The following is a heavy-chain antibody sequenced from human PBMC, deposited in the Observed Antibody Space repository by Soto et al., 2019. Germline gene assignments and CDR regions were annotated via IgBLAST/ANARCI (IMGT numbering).Heavy chain of an antibody. CDR2: INYSGST. Sequence: SETLSLTCGASGGSFGSSAYYWGWIRQAPGKGLEWIGSINYSGSTYYNPSLKSRVTISVDTSRNQFSLKLSSVTAADTALYYCSRRAPEGFDPWGQGTLVTVSS. CDR1: GGSFGSSAYY. CDR3: SRRAPEGFDP. J-gene: IGHJ5*02. V-gene: IGHV4-39*01.